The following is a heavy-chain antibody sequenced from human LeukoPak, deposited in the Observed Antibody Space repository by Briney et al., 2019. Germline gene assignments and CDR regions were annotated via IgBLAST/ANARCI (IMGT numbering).Heavy chain of an antibody. Sequence: GGSLRPSCAASGFTFSSYGMHWVRQAPGKGLEWVAVIWYDGSNKYYADSVKGRFTISRDNSKNTLYLQMNSLRAEDTAVYYCAKDQARNYYDSSGFDYWGQGTLVTVSS. CDR3: AKDQARNYYDSSGFDY. J-gene: IGHJ4*02. V-gene: IGHV3-33*06. CDR2: IWYDGSNK. D-gene: IGHD3-22*01. CDR1: GFTFSSYG.